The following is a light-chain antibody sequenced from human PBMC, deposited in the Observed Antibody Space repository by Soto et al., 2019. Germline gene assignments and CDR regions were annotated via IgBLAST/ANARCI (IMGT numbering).Light chain of an antibody. CDR3: LLYNSYSEA. CDR1: QTISSW. J-gene: IGKJ1*01. V-gene: IGKV1-5*03. CDR2: KAS. Sequence: DIQMTQSPSTLSGSVGDRVTITCGASQTISSWLAWYQQKPGKAPKLLIYKASTLKSGVPSRFSGSGSGTEFTLIISSLQPDDFATYYCLLYNSYSEAFGQGTKVELK.